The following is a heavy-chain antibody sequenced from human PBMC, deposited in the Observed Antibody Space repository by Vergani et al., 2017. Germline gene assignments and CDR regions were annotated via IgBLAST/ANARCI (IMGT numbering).Heavy chain of an antibody. Sequence: EVQLVQSGAEVKTPGESLKISCKCSGYSFTSYWIGWLRQMPGKCLGWMGIIYPGDSDTRYSPSFQGQVTISADKSISTAYLQWSSLRASDTAMYYCARQGGGSSEYFQHWGQGTLVTVSS. V-gene: IGHV5-51*01. J-gene: IGHJ1*01. CDR3: ARQGGGSSEYFQH. D-gene: IGHD1-26*01. CDR1: GYSFTSYW. CDR2: IYPGDSDT.